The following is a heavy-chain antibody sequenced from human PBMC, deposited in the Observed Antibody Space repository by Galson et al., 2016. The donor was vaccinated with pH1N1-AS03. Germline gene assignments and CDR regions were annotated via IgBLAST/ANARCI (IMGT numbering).Heavy chain of an antibody. V-gene: IGHV3-53*01. D-gene: IGHD5-24*01. CDR3: ARVDSSTYSDGWVPFDY. CDR1: GLSVAKNY. Sequence: SLRLSCAVSGLSVAKNYMSWVRQAPGKGLEWVSSIYTGGDTFYTDSVRGRFTISRDGSKNTLYLQMNSLRAADTAMYYRARVDSSTYSDGWVPFDYWGQGTLVTVSS. J-gene: IGHJ4*02. CDR2: IYTGGDT.